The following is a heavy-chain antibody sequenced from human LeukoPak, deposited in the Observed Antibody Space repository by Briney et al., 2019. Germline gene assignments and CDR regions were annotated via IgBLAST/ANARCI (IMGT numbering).Heavy chain of an antibody. CDR3: ARAPQLSGSYYWYFDL. CDR1: GSSISSSSYY. CDR2: IYYSGST. J-gene: IGHJ2*01. D-gene: IGHD1-26*01. V-gene: IGHV4-39*07. Sequence: PSETLSLTCTVSGSSISSSSYYWGWIRQPPGKGLEWIGSIYYSGSTYYNPSLKSRVTISVDTSKNQFSLKLSSVTAADTAVYYCARAPQLSGSYYWYFDLWGRGTLVTVSS.